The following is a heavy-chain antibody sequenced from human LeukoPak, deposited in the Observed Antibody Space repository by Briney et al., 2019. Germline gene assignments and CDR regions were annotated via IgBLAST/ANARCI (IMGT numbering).Heavy chain of an antibody. J-gene: IGHJ4*02. CDR1: GFTFSSYA. V-gene: IGHV3-23*01. CDR2: ISDSGGST. D-gene: IGHD6-13*01. Sequence: GGSLRLSCAASGFTFSSYAMSWVRQAPGKGLEWVSSISDSGGSTYYADSVKGRFIISGDNSKSTLYLQMNSLRAEDTAVYYCAKDPASEKYSSSWYGYFDYWGRGTLVTVSS. CDR3: AKDPASEKYSSSWYGYFDY.